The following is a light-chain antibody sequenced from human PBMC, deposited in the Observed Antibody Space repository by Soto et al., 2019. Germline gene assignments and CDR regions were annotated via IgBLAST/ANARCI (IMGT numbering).Light chain of an antibody. CDR3: QQYNNWSYT. Sequence: EIVMTQSPATLSVSPGERATLSCRASQSVSSNLAWYQQKPGQARRLLIYGASTRATGIPARFSGSGSGTEFTLTISSLQSEDFAVYYCQQYNNWSYTFGQGTKLEIK. V-gene: IGKV3-15*01. CDR2: GAS. CDR1: QSVSSN. J-gene: IGKJ2*01.